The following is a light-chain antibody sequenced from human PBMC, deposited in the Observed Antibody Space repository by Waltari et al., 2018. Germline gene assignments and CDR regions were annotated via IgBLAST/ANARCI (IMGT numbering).Light chain of an antibody. J-gene: IGKJ1*01. CDR3: QHYVSLPAT. Sequence: EIVLMQHPGSLPLSPGDGATISCRASQSFTRNLAWYQHRPGQAPRLLMYDASTRAAGVADRFSGSGSGTDFSLTIGRLEPEDFAVYYCQHYVSLPATFGQGTKVEIK. CDR2: DAS. V-gene: IGKV3-20*01. CDR1: QSFTRN.